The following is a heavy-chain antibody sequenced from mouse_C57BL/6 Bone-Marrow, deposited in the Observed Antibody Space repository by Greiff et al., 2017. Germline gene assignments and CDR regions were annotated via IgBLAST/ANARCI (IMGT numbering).Heavy chain of an antibody. CDR2: IHPNSGST. J-gene: IGHJ4*01. CDR3: ARLGVYYGSSYDYAMDY. CDR1: GYTFTSYW. D-gene: IGHD1-1*01. V-gene: IGHV1-64*01. Sequence: QVQLQQPGAELVKPGASVKLSCKASGYTFTSYWMHWVKQRPGQGLEWIGMIHPNSGSTNYNEKFKSKATLTVDKSSSTAYMQLSSLTSEASAVYYCARLGVYYGSSYDYAMDYWGQGTAVTVSS.